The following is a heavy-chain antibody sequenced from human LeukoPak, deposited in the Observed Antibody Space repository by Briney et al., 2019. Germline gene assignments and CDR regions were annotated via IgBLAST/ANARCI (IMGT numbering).Heavy chain of an antibody. V-gene: IGHV3-53*05. CDR3: AGYSSSWFPYFDY. CDR1: GFTVSSNY. J-gene: IGHJ4*02. Sequence: PGGSLRLSCAASGFTVSSNYMSWVRQAPGKGLEWVSVIYSGGSTYYADSVKGRFTISRDNSKNTLYLQMNSLRAEDTAVYYCAGYSSSWFPYFDYWGQGTLVTVSS. CDR2: IYSGGST. D-gene: IGHD6-13*01.